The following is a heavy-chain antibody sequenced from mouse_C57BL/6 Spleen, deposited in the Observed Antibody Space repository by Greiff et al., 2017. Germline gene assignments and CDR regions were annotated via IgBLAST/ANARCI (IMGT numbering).Heavy chain of an antibody. J-gene: IGHJ1*03. D-gene: IGHD1-1*01. CDR2: ISYDGSN. V-gene: IGHV3-6*01. Sequence: VQLQQSGPGLVKPSQSLSLTCSVTGYSITSGYYWNWIRQFPGNKLEWMGYISYDGSNNYNPSLKNRISITRDTSKNQFFLKLNSVTTEDTATYYCARYYYGSSFYWYFDVWGTGTTVTVSS. CDR1: GYSITSGYY. CDR3: ARYYYGSSFYWYFDV.